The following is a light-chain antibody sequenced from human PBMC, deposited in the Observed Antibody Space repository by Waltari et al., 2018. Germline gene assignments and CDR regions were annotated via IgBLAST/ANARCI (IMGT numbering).Light chain of an antibody. CDR3: QQLNTYPLT. V-gene: IGKV1-9*01. CDR1: PGISSY. Sequence: DMQLTQSPSSLSASVGDRVTITCRASPGISSYLAWYQQKPWKAPEFLLYSAYTLQSGVPSRFSGSGSGTEFTLTIISLQPEDFATYYCQQLNTYPLTFGGGTKVEIK. J-gene: IGKJ4*01. CDR2: SAY.